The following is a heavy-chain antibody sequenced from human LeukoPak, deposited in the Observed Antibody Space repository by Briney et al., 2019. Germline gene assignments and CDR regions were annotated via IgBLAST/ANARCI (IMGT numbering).Heavy chain of an antibody. V-gene: IGHV1-2*02. CDR3: ARDTQAYCGGDCYYYYYYYGMDV. J-gene: IGHJ6*02. D-gene: IGHD2-21*02. CDR2: INPNSGGT. Sequence: ASVKVSCKASGYTFTGYYMHWVRQAPGQGLEWMGWINPNSGGTNYAQKFQGRVTMTRDTSISTAYMELSSLRSEDTAVYYCARDTQAYCGGDCYYYYYYYGMDVWGQGTTVTVSS. CDR1: GYTFTGYY.